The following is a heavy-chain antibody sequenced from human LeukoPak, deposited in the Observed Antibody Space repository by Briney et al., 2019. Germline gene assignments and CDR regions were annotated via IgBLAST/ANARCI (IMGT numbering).Heavy chain of an antibody. V-gene: IGHV3-7*01. Sequence: GGSLSLSFAASGFTFSNYWMTWVRPAPGKGLAWVANIKQDGSEKYYVDSVKGRFTISRDNAKNSLYLQMNSLRAEDTAVYYCARVPYQYYYYGMDVWGQGTTVTVSS. J-gene: IGHJ6*02. D-gene: IGHD3-16*01. CDR1: GFTFSNYW. CDR3: ARVPYQYYYYGMDV. CDR2: IKQDGSEK.